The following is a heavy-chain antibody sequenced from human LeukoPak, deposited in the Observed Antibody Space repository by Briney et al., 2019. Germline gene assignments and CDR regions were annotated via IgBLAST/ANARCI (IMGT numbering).Heavy chain of an antibody. Sequence: GGSLRLSCAASGFTFSSYAMSWVRQAPGKGLEWVSGISGSGGSTYYADSVKGRVTISRDNSKNTLYLQMNSLRAEDTAVYYCAKDLSSSWNYFDYWGQGTLVTVSS. D-gene: IGHD6-13*01. CDR3: AKDLSSSWNYFDY. J-gene: IGHJ4*02. CDR2: ISGSGGST. CDR1: GFTFSSYA. V-gene: IGHV3-23*01.